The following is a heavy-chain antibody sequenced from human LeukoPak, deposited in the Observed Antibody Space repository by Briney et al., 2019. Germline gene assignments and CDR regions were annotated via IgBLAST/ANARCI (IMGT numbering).Heavy chain of an antibody. J-gene: IGHJ4*02. V-gene: IGHV3-74*01. CDR3: AKLLPDTMVRPAKRVTDY. D-gene: IGHD3-10*01. Sequence: GGSLRLSCAASGFTFTRYWMYWVRQAPGKGLVWVSRINSDGSSTSYADSVKGRFTISRDNAKNTLYLQMNSLRAEDTAVYYCAKLLPDTMVRPAKRVTDYWGQGTLVTVSS. CDR2: INSDGSST. CDR1: GFTFTRYW.